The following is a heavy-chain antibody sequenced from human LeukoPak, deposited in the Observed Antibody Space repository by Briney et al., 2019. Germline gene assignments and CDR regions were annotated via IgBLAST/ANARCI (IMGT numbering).Heavy chain of an antibody. Sequence: GGSLRLSCAASGFTFSSYAMHWVRQAPRKGLEWVAVISYDGSNKYYADSVKGRFTISRDNSKNTLYLQMNSLRAEDTAVYYCAREPQSWDYFDYWGQGTLVTVSS. CDR3: AREPQSWDYFDY. CDR1: GFTFSSYA. J-gene: IGHJ4*02. CDR2: ISYDGSNK. V-gene: IGHV3-30-3*01. D-gene: IGHD3-16*01.